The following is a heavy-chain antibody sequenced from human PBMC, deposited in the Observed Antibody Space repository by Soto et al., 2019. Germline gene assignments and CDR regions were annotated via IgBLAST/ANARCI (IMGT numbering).Heavy chain of an antibody. J-gene: IGHJ4*02. CDR1: GDSVSSNSAA. CDR3: AREPKVDSSSWTGYYFDY. CDR2: TYYRSKWYN. V-gene: IGHV6-1*01. D-gene: IGHD6-13*01. Sequence: SQTLSLTCAISGDSVSSNSAAWNLIRQSPSRGLEWLGRTYYRSKWYNDYALSVRSRITINPDTSKSQFSLRLKSVTPEDTAVYYCAREPKVDSSSWTGYYFDYWGQGTLVTVSS.